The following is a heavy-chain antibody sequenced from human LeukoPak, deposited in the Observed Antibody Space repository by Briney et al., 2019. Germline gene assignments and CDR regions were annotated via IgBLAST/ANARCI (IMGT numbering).Heavy chain of an antibody. Sequence: GGSLRLSCVVSGFTFSDYSMNWVRQAPGKGLEWVSSISSAGSYMYYADSLKGRFTISRDNAKNSLFLQMDSLRAEDTAMYYCARWVNSGSYRKYYGMDVWGQGTTVTVSS. J-gene: IGHJ6*02. CDR3: ARWVNSGSYRKYYGMDV. D-gene: IGHD1-26*01. CDR1: GFTFSDYS. V-gene: IGHV3-21*01. CDR2: ISSAGSYM.